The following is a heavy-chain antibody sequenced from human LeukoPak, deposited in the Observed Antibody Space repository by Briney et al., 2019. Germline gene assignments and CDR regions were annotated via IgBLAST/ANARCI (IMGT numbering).Heavy chain of an antibody. CDR1: GYTFTSYG. CDR3: ARGYCSDGSCYVAYFDY. D-gene: IGHD2-15*01. Sequence: ASVKVSCKASGYTFTSYGISWVRQAPGQGLEWMGWISAYNGNTNYAQKLQGRVTMTTDTSTSTAYMELRSLRSDDTAVYYCARGYCSDGSCYVAYFDYWGQGTLVTVSS. J-gene: IGHJ4*02. V-gene: IGHV1-18*04. CDR2: ISAYNGNT.